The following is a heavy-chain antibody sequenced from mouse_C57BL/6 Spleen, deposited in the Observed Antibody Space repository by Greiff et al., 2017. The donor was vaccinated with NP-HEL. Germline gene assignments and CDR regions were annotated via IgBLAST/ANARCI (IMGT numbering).Heavy chain of an antibody. D-gene: IGHD1-1*01. CDR2: INPGSGGT. CDR1: GYAFTNYL. V-gene: IGHV1-54*01. CDR3: ARLTTVVAHYFDY. Sequence: VQLQQSGAELVRPGTSVKVSCKASGYAFTNYLIEWVKQRPGQGLEWIGVINPGSGGTNYNEKFKGKATLTADKSSSTAYMQLSSLTSEDSAVYFCARLTTVVAHYFDYWGQGTTLTVSS. J-gene: IGHJ2*01.